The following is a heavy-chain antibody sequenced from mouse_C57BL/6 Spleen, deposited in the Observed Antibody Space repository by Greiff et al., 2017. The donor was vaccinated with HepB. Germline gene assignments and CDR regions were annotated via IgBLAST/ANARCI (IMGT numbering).Heavy chain of an antibody. V-gene: IGHV5-4*01. Sequence: EVKLLESGGGLVKPGGSLKLSCAASGFTFSSYAMSWVRQTPEKSLEWVATISDAGSYTYYPHNVKGRFTISRDKSKNNLYLQMSHLTSEDTAMYYCAREAISNDYCSRRLAYWGQGTLVTVSA. CDR1: GFTFSSYA. CDR2: ISDAGSYT. J-gene: IGHJ3*01. CDR3: AREAISNDYCSRRLAY. D-gene: IGHD1-1*01.